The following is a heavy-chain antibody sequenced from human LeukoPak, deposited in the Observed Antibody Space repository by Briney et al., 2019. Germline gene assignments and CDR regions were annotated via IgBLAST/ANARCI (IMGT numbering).Heavy chain of an antibody. D-gene: IGHD3-10*01. CDR1: GGSISSYY. V-gene: IGHV4-4*07. J-gene: IGHJ6*03. CDR2: IHTSGST. Sequence: PSETLSLTCTFSGGSISSYYWSWIRQPAGKGLEWIGRIHTSGSTNYNPSLKSRVTMSVDTSKNQFSLKLSSVTAADTAVYYCARVEEGYGSGRRENYYYYYMDVWGKGTTVTISS. CDR3: ARVEEGYGSGRRENYYYYYMDV.